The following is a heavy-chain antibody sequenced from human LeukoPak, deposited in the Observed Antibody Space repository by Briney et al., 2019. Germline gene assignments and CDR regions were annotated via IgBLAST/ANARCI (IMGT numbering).Heavy chain of an antibody. CDR2: INPNSGGT. D-gene: IGHD6-13*01. J-gene: IGHJ4*02. V-gene: IGHV1-2*02. Sequence: ASVKVSCKAPGFTFTGYYMHWVRQAPGQGLEWMGWINPNSGGTNYAQKFQGRVTMTRDTSISTAYMELSRLRSDDTAVYYCARDLAAGASVDYWGQGTLATVSS. CDR1: GFTFTGYY. CDR3: ARDLAAGASVDY.